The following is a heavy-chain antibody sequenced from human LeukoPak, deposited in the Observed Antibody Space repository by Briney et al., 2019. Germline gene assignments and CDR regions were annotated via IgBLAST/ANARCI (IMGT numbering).Heavy chain of an antibody. Sequence: PSETLSLTCTVSGGSISSGDYYWSWIRQPPGKGLEWIGYIYYSGSTYYNPSLKSRVTISVDTSKNQFSLKLSSVTAADTAVYYCARGSRCCEAFDIWGQGTMVTVSS. J-gene: IGHJ3*02. CDR1: GGSISSGDYY. V-gene: IGHV4-30-4*01. CDR2: IYYSGST. CDR3: ARGSRCCEAFDI. D-gene: IGHD4-17*01.